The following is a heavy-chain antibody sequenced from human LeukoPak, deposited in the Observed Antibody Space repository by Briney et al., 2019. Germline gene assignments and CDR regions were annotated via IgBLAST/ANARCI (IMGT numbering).Heavy chain of an antibody. CDR2: TYYRSKWSF. D-gene: IGHD6-13*01. J-gene: IGHJ4*02. CDR1: GDSLFTNGVA. CDR3: ARGKYSSFDN. Sequence: SQTLSLICDISGDSLFTNGVAWNWIRQSPSRGLEWLGRTYYRSKWSFEYGVSVKSRISINADTSKNQFSLQLSSVTPEDTAVYYCARGKYSSFDNWGQGTLVTVSS. V-gene: IGHV6-1*01.